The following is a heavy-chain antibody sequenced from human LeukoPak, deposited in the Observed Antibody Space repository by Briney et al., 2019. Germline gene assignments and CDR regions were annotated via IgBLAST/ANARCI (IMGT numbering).Heavy chain of an antibody. CDR1: GGSVSNSSYY. Sequence: PSETLSLTCIVSGGSVSNSSYYWGWIRQPPGKGLEWIGSIYYSGSTFYNPSLKSRVTMSVDTSKNQFSLRVSSVTAADTAVYYCAVGYCSSTSCYRNYYYYGMDVWGQGTTVTVSS. CDR2: IYYSGST. D-gene: IGHD2-2*02. CDR3: AVGYCSSTSCYRNYYYYGMDV. V-gene: IGHV4-39*01. J-gene: IGHJ6*02.